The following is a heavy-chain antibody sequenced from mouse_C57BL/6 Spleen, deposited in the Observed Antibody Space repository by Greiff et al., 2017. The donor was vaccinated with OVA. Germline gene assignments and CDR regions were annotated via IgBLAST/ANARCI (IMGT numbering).Heavy chain of an antibody. D-gene: IGHD3-2*02. V-gene: IGHV1-50*01. CDR3: ARRGSGPPFAY. Sequence: QVQLQQPGAELVKPGASVKLSCKASGYTFTSYWMQWVKQRPGQGLEWIGEIDPSDSYTNYNQKFKGKATLTVDTSSSTAYMQLSSLTSEDSAVYYCARRGSGPPFAYWGQGTLVTVSA. CDR2: IDPSDSYT. J-gene: IGHJ3*01. CDR1: GYTFTSYW.